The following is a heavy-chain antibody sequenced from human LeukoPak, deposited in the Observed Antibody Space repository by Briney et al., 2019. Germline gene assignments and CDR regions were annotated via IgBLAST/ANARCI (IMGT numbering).Heavy chain of an antibody. CDR1: GGSFSGYY. CDR3: ARARSGSSYYYYYMDV. CDR2: INHSGST. V-gene: IGHV4-34*01. Sequence: PSETLSLTFAVYGGSFSGYYWSWIRQPPGKGPEWIGEINHSGSTNYNPSLKSRVTISVDTSKNQFSLKLSSVTAADTAVYYCARARSGSSYYYYYMDVWGKGTTVTVSS. J-gene: IGHJ6*03. D-gene: IGHD1-26*01.